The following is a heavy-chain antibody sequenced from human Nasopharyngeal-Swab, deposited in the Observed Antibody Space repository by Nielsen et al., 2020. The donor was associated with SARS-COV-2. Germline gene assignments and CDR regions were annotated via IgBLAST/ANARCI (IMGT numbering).Heavy chain of an antibody. CDR2: IKSKTDCGTT. J-gene: IGHJ4*02. Sequence: GESLKISCAASGFTFSNAWMSWVRQAPGTGLEWVGRIKSKTDCGTTYYAAPVKGRFTISRDDSKNTLYLQMNRLKTEDTAVYYCTTDVREEDFDYWGQGTTVTVSS. CDR3: TTDVREEDFDY. D-gene: IGHD3-10*02. V-gene: IGHV3-15*01. CDR1: GFTFSNAW.